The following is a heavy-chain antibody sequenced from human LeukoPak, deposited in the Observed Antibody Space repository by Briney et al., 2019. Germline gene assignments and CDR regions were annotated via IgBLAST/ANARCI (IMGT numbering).Heavy chain of an antibody. Sequence: KPSETLSLTCSVSGGSISPYFWSWIRQPPGKGLEWIGYIAYSGSTNYNPSLKSRVTISVDTSKNQFSLRLNSVTTADTAVYYCARIVGASFAPWGQGTLVTVSS. V-gene: IGHV4-59*01. CDR2: IAYSGST. CDR1: GGSISPYF. CDR3: ARIVGASFAP. D-gene: IGHD2-21*01. J-gene: IGHJ5*02.